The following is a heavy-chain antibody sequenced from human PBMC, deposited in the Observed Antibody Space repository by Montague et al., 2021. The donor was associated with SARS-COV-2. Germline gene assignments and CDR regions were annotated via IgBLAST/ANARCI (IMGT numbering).Heavy chain of an antibody. CDR2: TNYRSKWTS. V-gene: IGHV6-1*01. J-gene: IGHJ4*02. CDR3: VRDTGSAQAGFDD. Sequence: CAISGDSVWSNTAAWNWIRQSPSGGLEWLGRTNYRSKWTSDYATSVEGRISIDPDTSKNQFFLHLRSVTPEDTGVYYCVRDTGSAQAGFDDWGQGTLVTVSS. CDR1: GDSVWSNTAA. D-gene: IGHD4-17*01.